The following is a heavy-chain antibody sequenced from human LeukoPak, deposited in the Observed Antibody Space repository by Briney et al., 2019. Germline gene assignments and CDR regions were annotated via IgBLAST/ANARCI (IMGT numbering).Heavy chain of an antibody. V-gene: IGHV1-3*01. D-gene: IGHD1-26*01. CDR1: GYTFTSYA. J-gene: IGHJ3*02. CDR2: INAGNGKT. CDR3: ARIGVSGSYRAFDI. Sequence: ASVKVSCKASGYTFTSYAIHWVRQAPGQRLEWMGWINAGNGKTKYSQEFQGRVTITRDTSTSTAYMELRSLRSDDTAVYYCARIGVSGSYRAFDIWGQGTMVTVSS.